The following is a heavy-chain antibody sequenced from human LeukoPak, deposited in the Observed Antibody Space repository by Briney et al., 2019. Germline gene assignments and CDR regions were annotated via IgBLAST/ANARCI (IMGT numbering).Heavy chain of an antibody. D-gene: IGHD4-17*01. V-gene: IGHV3-7*01. Sequence: PGGSLRLSCAASGFTFSSYWMSWVRQAPGKGLEWVANIKQDGSEKYYVDSVKGRFTICRDNAKNSLYLQMNSLRAEDTAVYYCARVPTPTVTYNWFDPWGQGTLVTVSS. CDR1: GFTFSSYW. J-gene: IGHJ5*02. CDR2: IKQDGSEK. CDR3: ARVPTPTVTYNWFDP.